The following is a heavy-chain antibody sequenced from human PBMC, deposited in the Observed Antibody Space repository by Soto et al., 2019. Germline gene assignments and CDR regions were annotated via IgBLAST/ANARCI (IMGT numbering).Heavy chain of an antibody. J-gene: IGHJ4*02. D-gene: IGHD4-17*01. CDR2: IDPSDSYT. CDR1: GYRFSDYW. CDR3: ARRLEGDY. V-gene: IGHV5-10-1*01. Sequence: PGESLKISCKGSGYRFSDYWISWVRQMPGKGLEWMGRIDPSDSYTNYSPSFQGHVTISADKSINTAYLQWSSLKDSDSAMYFCARRLEGDYCGQGTLLTVSS.